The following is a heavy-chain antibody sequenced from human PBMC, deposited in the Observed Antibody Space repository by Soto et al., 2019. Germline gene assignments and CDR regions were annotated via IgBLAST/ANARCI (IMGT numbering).Heavy chain of an antibody. Sequence: PSQTLSLTCDISGDSVSTNTATWDWIRQSPSRGLEWLGRTYYRSRWYFDYAVSVKSRITISPDISNNQVSLQLTSVTPDDTAIYYCVSLIGNSWLDSWGQRTLVTVSS. D-gene: IGHD3-22*01. CDR2: TYYRSRWYF. V-gene: IGHV6-1*01. CDR3: VSLIGNSWLDS. J-gene: IGHJ5*01. CDR1: GDSVSTNTAT.